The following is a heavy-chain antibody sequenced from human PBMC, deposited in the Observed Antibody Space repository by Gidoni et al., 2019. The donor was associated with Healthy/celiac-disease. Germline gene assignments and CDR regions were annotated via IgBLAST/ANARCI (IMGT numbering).Heavy chain of an antibody. J-gene: IGHJ4*02. V-gene: IGHV3-7*05. D-gene: IGHD3-3*01. CDR2: IKQDGSVK. Sequence: EVQLVESGGGLVQPGGSLRLSCAASGFTFSSYWMSWVRQAPGKGLEWVANIKQDGSVKYYVDSVTVRVTISRDNAKNSLYLQMNSLSAEDTAVYSCASEGYYDFWSGREHFDYWGQGTLVTVSS. CDR3: ASEGYYDFWSGREHFDY. CDR1: GFTFSSYW.